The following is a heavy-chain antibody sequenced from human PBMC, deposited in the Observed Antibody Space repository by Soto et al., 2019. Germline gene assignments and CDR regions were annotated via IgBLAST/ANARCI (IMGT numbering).Heavy chain of an antibody. J-gene: IGHJ4*02. CDR3: ARGHRDGYMKYYFDY. CDR2: IFHSGTT. V-gene: IGHV4-59*12. D-gene: IGHD5-12*01. Sequence: WTWIRQPPGKGLEWIGYIFHSGTTNYSPSLKSRVTISVDTSKNQFSLNLRSVTAADTAVYYCARGHRDGYMKYYFDYWGQGTLVTVSS.